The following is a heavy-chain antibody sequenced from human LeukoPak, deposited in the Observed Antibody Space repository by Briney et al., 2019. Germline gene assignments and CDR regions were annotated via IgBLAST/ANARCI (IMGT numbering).Heavy chain of an antibody. Sequence: GESLKISCKASGYNFTNYWIGWVRQIPGKGLEWMGLIYPGDSDTRFSPSFQGQVTISADKSISTAYLHWRSLKASDTAMYYCARLNYSDSSGHFSFDYWGQGTLVTVSS. D-gene: IGHD3-22*01. CDR1: GYNFTNYW. CDR2: IYPGDSDT. CDR3: ARLNYSDSSGHFSFDY. V-gene: IGHV5-51*01. J-gene: IGHJ4*02.